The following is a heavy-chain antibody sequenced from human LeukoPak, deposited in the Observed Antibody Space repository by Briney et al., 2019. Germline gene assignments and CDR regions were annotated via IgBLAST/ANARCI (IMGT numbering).Heavy chain of an antibody. D-gene: IGHD3-9*01. Sequence: PGGSLRLSCVVSGFNFGSHEMSWVRQAPGKGLEWVSYIGGSGSPTHYADSVKGRFTTSRDNAKNSLSLQLNSLRVEDTAVYYCARGHYDVLAASYKWTPDYWGQGTLVTVSS. V-gene: IGHV3-48*03. J-gene: IGHJ4*02. CDR2: IGGSGSPT. CDR1: GFNFGSHE. CDR3: ARGHYDVLAASYKWTPDY.